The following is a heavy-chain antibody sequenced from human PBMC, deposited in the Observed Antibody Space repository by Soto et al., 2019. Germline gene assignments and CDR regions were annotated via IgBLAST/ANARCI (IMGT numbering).Heavy chain of an antibody. J-gene: IGHJ3*02. CDR2: MWYDGTNK. Sequence: GSLRLSCAASGFTFRIYSMHWVRQSPGKGLEWVAVMWYDGTNKYYGESVKGRFTISRDNSENTLYLQMNSLRVEDTAVYYCARDATFGTKGGSFDIWGHGTLVTVSS. V-gene: IGHV3-33*01. D-gene: IGHD3-16*01. CDR3: ARDATFGTKGGSFDI. CDR1: GFTFRIYS.